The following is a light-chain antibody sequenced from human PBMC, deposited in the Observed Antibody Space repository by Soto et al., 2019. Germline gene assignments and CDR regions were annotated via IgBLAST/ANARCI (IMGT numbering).Light chain of an antibody. V-gene: IGKV3-11*01. CDR1: QSVSTS. Sequence: IVLTQSPVPLDLSPGESAVLSCRASQSVSTSLAWYQHKPGQAPRLFIYDASKRAPGIPARFTGSGSGTDFTLTISSLEPEDIAVYYCQARDVWPSFGQGTKVEIK. J-gene: IGKJ1*01. CDR2: DAS. CDR3: QARDVWPS.